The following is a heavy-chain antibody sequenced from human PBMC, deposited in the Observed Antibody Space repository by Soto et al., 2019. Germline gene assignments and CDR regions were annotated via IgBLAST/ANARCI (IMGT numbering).Heavy chain of an antibody. CDR2: INHSGST. J-gene: IGHJ5*02. Sequence: QVQLQQWGAGLLKPSETLSPTCAVYGGSFSGYYWSWIRQPPGKGLEWIGEINHSGSTNYNPSLKSRVTISVDTSKNQFSLKLSSVTAADTAVYYCARYSSGYDLDPWGQGTLVTVSS. CDR1: GGSFSGYY. V-gene: IGHV4-34*01. D-gene: IGHD5-12*01. CDR3: ARYSSGYDLDP.